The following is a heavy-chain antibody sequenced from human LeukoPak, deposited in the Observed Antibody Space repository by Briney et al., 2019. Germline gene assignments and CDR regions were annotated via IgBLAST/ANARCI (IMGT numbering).Heavy chain of an antibody. V-gene: IGHV3-15*01. J-gene: IGHJ4*02. Sequence: GGSLRLSCAASGFTFSNAWMSWVRQAPGKGLEWVGRIKSKTDGGTTDYAAPVKGRFTISRDDSKNTLYLQMNSLKTEDTAVYYCTTGVHYDYVWGSYRSDVYWGQGTLVTVSS. D-gene: IGHD3-16*02. CDR1: GFTFSNAW. CDR3: TTGVHYDYVWGSYRSDVY. CDR2: IKSKTDGGTT.